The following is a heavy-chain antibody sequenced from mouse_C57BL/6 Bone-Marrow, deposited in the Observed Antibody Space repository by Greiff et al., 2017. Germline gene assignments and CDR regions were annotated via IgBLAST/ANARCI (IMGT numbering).Heavy chain of an antibody. D-gene: IGHD2-3*01. CDR2: LDPATGGT. CDR3: TRDGYYVYYAMDY. CDR1: GYTFTDYE. V-gene: IGHV1-15*01. J-gene: IGHJ4*01. Sequence: VQVVESGAELVRPGASVTLSCKASGYTFTDYEMHWVKQTPVHGLEWIGALDPATGGTAYNQKFKGKAILTADKSSSTAYMELRSLTSEDSAVYYGTRDGYYVYYAMDYWGQGTSVTVSS.